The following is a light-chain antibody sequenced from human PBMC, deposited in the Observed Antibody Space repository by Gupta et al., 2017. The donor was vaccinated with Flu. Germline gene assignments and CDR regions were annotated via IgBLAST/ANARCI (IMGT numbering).Light chain of an antibody. V-gene: IGLV1-47*01. CDR3: ATRDDSLSGRV. J-gene: IGLJ3*02. CDR1: SSNIASHS. CDR2: KNN. Sequence: QSVLTLPPSASGTPGQRVTISCSISSSNIASHSVSWYQHHPGTAPKLLIYKNNRRPSGVPERFSGSKSGTSAAVTINGLRAEDEADYYCATRDDSLSGRVFGGGTKLTVL.